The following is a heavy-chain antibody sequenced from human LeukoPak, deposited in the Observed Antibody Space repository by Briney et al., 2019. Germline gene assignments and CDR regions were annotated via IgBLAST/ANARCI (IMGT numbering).Heavy chain of an antibody. J-gene: IGHJ4*02. CDR2: MNPNSGNT. CDR3: ARSPSNFWSGYPYYFDY. D-gene: IGHD3-3*01. CDR1: GYTFTSYD. Sequence: ASVKVSCKASGYTFTSYDINWVRQATGQGLEWMGWMNPNSGNTGYAQKFQGRVTMTRDTSTSTVYMELSSLRSEDTAVYYCARSPSNFWSGYPYYFDYWGQGTLVTVSS. V-gene: IGHV1-8*01.